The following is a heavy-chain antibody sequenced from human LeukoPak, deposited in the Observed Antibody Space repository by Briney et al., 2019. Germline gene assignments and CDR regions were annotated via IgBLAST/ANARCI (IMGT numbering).Heavy chain of an antibody. J-gene: IGHJ4*02. D-gene: IGHD6-19*01. V-gene: IGHV1-18*01. CDR1: GYTFNTYG. Sequence: ASVKVSCKASGYTFNTYGISWVRQAPGQGLEWMGWISTYNGDTSYVQNLQGRVTMTTDTSTSTAYMELMSLRSDDTAVYYCLRDAQWPRLIPDYWGQGTLVTVSS. CDR2: ISTYNGDT. CDR3: LRDAQWPRLIPDY.